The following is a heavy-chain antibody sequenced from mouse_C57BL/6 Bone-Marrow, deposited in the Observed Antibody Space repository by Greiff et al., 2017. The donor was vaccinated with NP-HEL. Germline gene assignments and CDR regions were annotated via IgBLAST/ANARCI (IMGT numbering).Heavy chain of an antibody. D-gene: IGHD2-5*01. CDR1: GFSLTSYG. CDR3: ARIPYSNAFAY. V-gene: IGHV2-2*01. Sequence: VQLQESGPGLVQPSQSLSITCTVSGFSLTSYGVHWVRQSPGKGLEWLGVIWSGGSTDYNAAFISRLSISKDNSKSQVFFKMNSLQADDTAIYYCARIPYSNAFAYWGQGTLVTVSA. CDR2: IWSGGST. J-gene: IGHJ3*01.